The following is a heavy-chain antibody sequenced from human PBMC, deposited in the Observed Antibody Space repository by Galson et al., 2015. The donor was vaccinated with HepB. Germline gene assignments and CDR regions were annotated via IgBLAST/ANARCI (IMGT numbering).Heavy chain of an antibody. D-gene: IGHD5-24*01. J-gene: IGHJ3*01. CDR3: ARETEMVKGAFDF. V-gene: IGHV3-30*09. CDR1: GYIFSSYP. Sequence: SLRLSCAASGYIFSSYPMHWVRQAPGKGLEWVAVILDDGRSKNYADSVKGRFAVSRDNSEKKVYLQMSSQRAEDTAVYYCARETEMVKGAFDFWGQGTMVSVSS. CDR2: ILDDGRSK.